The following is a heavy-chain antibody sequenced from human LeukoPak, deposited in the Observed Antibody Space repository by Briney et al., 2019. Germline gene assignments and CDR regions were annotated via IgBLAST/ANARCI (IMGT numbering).Heavy chain of an antibody. V-gene: IGHV3-30*03. Sequence: GGSLRLSCAASGFTFTNALMNWVRQAPGKGLEWVAVISYDGSNKYYADSVKGRFTISRDNSKNTLYLQMNSLRAEDTAVYYCATLPTSLTPFDYWGQGTLVTVSS. CDR2: ISYDGSNK. CDR3: ATLPTSLTPFDY. CDR1: GFTFTNAL. D-gene: IGHD1-14*01. J-gene: IGHJ4*02.